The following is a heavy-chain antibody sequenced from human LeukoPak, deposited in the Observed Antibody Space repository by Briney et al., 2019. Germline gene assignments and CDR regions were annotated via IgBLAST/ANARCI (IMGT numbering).Heavy chain of an antibody. CDR2: INHSGST. V-gene: IGHV4-61*10. D-gene: IGHD1-26*01. Sequence: PSETLSLTCTVSGDSISSGDYYWSWIRQPAGKGLEWIGEINHSGSTKYNPSLKSRVTISVDTSKNQFSLKLSSVTTADTAVFYCANLLSGSYRIDYWGQGTLVTVSS. J-gene: IGHJ4*02. CDR1: GDSISSGDYY. CDR3: ANLLSGSYRIDY.